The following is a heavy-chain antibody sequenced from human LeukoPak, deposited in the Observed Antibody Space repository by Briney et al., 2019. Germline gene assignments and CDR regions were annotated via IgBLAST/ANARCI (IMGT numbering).Heavy chain of an antibody. J-gene: IGHJ4*02. CDR2: INPNSGGT. Sequence: ASVKVSCKASGYPFTGYYMHWGRQAPGQGLGWMGWINPNSGGTNYAQKFQGRVTMTRDTSISTAYMELSRLRSDDTAVYYCARSLEVTTFDYWGQGTLVTVSS. CDR1: GYPFTGYY. CDR3: ARSLEVTTFDY. D-gene: IGHD4-17*01. V-gene: IGHV1-2*02.